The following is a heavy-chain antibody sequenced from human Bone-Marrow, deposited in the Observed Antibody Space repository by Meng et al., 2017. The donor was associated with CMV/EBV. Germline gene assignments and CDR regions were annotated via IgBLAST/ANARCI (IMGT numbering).Heavy chain of an antibody. CDR1: GFTFSSYA. V-gene: IGHV3-30-3*01. Sequence: GESLKISCAASGFTFSSYAMHWVRQAPGKGLEWVAVISYDGSNKYYADSVKGRFTISRDNSKNTLYLQMNSLRAEDTAVYYCASPGYYASSGYYSRYYYGMDVWGQGTTVTVSS. J-gene: IGHJ6*02. CDR2: ISYDGSNK. CDR3: ASPGYYASSGYYSRYYYGMDV. D-gene: IGHD3-22*01.